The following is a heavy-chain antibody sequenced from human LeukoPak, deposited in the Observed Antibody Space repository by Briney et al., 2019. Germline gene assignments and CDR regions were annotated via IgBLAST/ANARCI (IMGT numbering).Heavy chain of an antibody. J-gene: IGHJ4*02. CDR2: IWYDGSNK. D-gene: IGHD2-2*01. Sequence: PGRSLRLSCAAPGFTFSSYGMHWVRQAPGKGLEWVAVIWYDGSNKYYADSVKGRFTISRDNSKNTLYLQMNSLRAEDTAVYYCARGVLGYCSSTSCYPFDYWGQGTLVTVSS. V-gene: IGHV3-33*01. CDR3: ARGVLGYCSSTSCYPFDY. CDR1: GFTFSSYG.